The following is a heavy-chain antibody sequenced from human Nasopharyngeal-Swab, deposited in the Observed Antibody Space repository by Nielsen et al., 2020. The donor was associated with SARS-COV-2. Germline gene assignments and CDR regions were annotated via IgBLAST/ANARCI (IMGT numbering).Heavy chain of an antibody. CDR2: TRSKADSYTT. Sequence: GGSLRLSCAASGFTFSDYYLDWVRQAPGKGLEWVGRTRSKADSYTTEYAASVKGRFTISRDESKNSLYLQMNSLKTKDTAVYYCTAGFHFDYWGQGILVTVSS. J-gene: IGHJ4*02. CDR1: GFTFSDYY. V-gene: IGHV3-72*01. CDR3: TAGFHFDY.